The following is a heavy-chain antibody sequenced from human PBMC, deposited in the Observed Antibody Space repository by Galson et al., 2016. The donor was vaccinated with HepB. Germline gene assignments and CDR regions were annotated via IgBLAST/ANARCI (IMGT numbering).Heavy chain of an antibody. V-gene: IGHV3-74*01. CDR3: ARPAPYSGNYGSGWFDP. CDR1: GFTFSSYW. D-gene: IGHD1-26*01. CDR2: ISIDGSST. J-gene: IGHJ5*02. Sequence: SLRLSCAASGFTFSSYWMHWVRQVPGKGLMWVSRISIDGSSTTYADSVKGRFTISRDNAKNMPYLQMNSLRAEDTAVYYCARPAPYSGNYGSGWFDPWGQGTLVTVSS.